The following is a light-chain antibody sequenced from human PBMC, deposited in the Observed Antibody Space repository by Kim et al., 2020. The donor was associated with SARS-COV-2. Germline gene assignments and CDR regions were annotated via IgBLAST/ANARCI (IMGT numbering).Light chain of an antibody. J-gene: IGKJ3*01. CDR1: QSLVYTDGNTY. V-gene: IGKV2-30*01. CDR2: RVS. CDR3: MQGTHWPMT. Sequence: DVVMTQSPRSLPVTVGQPASISCRSSQSLVYTDGNTYLNWFQQRPGQSPRRLISRVSDRDSGVPDRFSGSGSGTDFTLKISRVEAEDVGVYYCMQGTHWPMTFGPGTKVDIK.